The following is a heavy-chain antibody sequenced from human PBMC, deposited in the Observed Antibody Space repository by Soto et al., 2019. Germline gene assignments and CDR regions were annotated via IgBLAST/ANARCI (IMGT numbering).Heavy chain of an antibody. V-gene: IGHV2-5*02. J-gene: IGHJ4*02. D-gene: IGHD3-9*01. CDR1: GFSLRSSGEG. CDR3: ARSGKYDDIQTGFSPPLRDS. CDR2: IYWDDDK. Sequence: QITLKESGPTLVKPTQTLTLTCIFSGFSLRSSGEGVGWIRQPPGKALEWLGVIYWDDDKRYSPSLKSRLTLTKDTSKNQVVLTMTNVDPVDTATYYCARSGKYDDIQTGFSPPLRDSWGQGTLVTVSS.